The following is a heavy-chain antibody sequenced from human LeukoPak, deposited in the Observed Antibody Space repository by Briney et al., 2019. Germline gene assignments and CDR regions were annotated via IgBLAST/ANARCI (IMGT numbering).Heavy chain of an antibody. J-gene: IGHJ4*02. Sequence: GGSLRLSCAASGFTVSSNYMSWVRQAPGKGLEWASVIYSGGSTYYVDSVKGRFTISRDNSKNTLYLQMNSLRAEDTAVYYCARGIYTAMDAGFDYWGQGTLVTVSS. V-gene: IGHV3-53*01. CDR2: IYSGGST. D-gene: IGHD5-18*01. CDR1: GFTVSSNY. CDR3: ARGIYTAMDAGFDY.